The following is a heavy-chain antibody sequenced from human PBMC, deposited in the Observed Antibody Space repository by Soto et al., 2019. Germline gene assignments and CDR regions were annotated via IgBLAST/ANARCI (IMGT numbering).Heavy chain of an antibody. V-gene: IGHV3-33*01. D-gene: IGHD3-22*01. CDR3: ARDLNYYDSRRGMDV. CDR1: GFTFSSYG. CDR2: IWYDGSNN. Sequence: PGGSLRLSCAASGFTFSSYGMHWVRQAPDNGLDLLAVIWYDGSNNYYADSVKGRFTISRDNFKNTLYLQMISLRAEDTAVYYCARDLNYYDSRRGMDVWGQGTTVTVSS. J-gene: IGHJ6*02.